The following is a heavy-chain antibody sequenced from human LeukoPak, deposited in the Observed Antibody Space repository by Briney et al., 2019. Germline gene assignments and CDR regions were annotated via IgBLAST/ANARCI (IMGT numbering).Heavy chain of an antibody. J-gene: IGHJ6*03. Sequence: GGSLRLSCAASGFTLSRYSMNWVRQAPGKGLEWVAIFNSGGSTEYADSVRGRFIITRDRSKNTVDLQMNSLRAEDTAVYYCAREHGDYYYYYYMDVWGKGTTVIVSS. D-gene: IGHD4-17*01. CDR1: GFTLSRYS. CDR3: AREHGDYYYYYYMDV. V-gene: IGHV3-66*01. CDR2: FNSGGST.